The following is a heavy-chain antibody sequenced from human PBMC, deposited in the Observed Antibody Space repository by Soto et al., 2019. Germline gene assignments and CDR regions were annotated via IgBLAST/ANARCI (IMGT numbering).Heavy chain of an antibody. J-gene: IGHJ6*02. CDR2: ISCYNGKT. CDR1: GYSFTAYG. D-gene: IGHD3-3*01. CDR3: ARDAPPPELRFLEWHNYDYNGMDV. V-gene: IGHV1-18*01. Sequence: QVQVVQSGDAVKETGASVRVSCKTSGYSFTAYGISWVRQAPGQGLEWMGWISCYNGKTKYAQKVQGRVTMTTDTYTRTAYMEVRSLRSDDTAIYYCARDAPPPELRFLEWHNYDYNGMDVWGQGTTVTVSS.